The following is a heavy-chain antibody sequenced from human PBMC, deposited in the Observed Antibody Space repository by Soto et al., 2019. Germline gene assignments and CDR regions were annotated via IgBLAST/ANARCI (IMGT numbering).Heavy chain of an antibody. J-gene: IGHJ4*02. CDR3: ATSVNSAMAFDY. D-gene: IGHD5-18*01. V-gene: IGHV1-46*01. Sequence: VKVSCKASGYTFTHYYIHWVRQAPGQGLEWMGIINPNGGITTYAQKFRAGFSMTRDTSTSTVYLELSSLRSEDSAVYYCATSVNSAMAFDYWGQGTLVTVSS. CDR1: GYTFTHYY. CDR2: INPNGGIT.